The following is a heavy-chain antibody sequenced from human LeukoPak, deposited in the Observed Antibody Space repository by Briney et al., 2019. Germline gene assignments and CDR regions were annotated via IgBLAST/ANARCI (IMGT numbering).Heavy chain of an antibody. V-gene: IGHV4-34*01. D-gene: IGHD6-13*01. Sequence: HPSETLSLTCAVYGGSFSGYYWSWIRQPPGKGLEWIGEINHSGSTNYNPSLKSRVTISVDTSKNQFSLKLSSVTAADTAVYYCARGSVYSSSWYRKGNYFDYWGQGTLVAVSS. CDR3: ARGSVYSSSWYRKGNYFDY. J-gene: IGHJ4*02. CDR2: INHSGST. CDR1: GGSFSGYY.